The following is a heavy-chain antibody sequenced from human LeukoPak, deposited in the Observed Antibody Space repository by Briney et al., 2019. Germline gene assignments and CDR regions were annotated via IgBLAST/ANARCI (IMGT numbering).Heavy chain of an antibody. V-gene: IGHV3-48*02. Sequence: GGSLRLSCAASGFTFSSYVMSWVRQAPGKGLEWVSYINHNAETIYYADSVKGRFTISRDNAKNVLYLQMNRLRDGDTAVYYCAKVPYDFWSGSQRYYFDYWGQGTLVTVSS. D-gene: IGHD3-3*01. CDR3: AKVPYDFWSGSQRYYFDY. J-gene: IGHJ4*02. CDR1: GFTFSSYV. CDR2: INHNAETI.